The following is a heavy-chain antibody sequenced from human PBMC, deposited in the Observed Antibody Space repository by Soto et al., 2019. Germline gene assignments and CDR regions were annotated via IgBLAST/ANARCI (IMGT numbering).Heavy chain of an antibody. V-gene: IGHV4-34*01. Sequence: SETLSLTCAVYGGSFSGYYWSWIRQSPGKGLEWIGEINHSGSTNYNPSLKSRVTISVDTSKNQFSLKLSSVTAADTAVYYCARGRGYCSSTSCRYPYYYYYMDVWGKGTTVTVSS. CDR1: GGSFSGYY. J-gene: IGHJ6*03. CDR2: INHSGST. D-gene: IGHD2-2*01. CDR3: ARGRGYCSSTSCRYPYYYYYMDV.